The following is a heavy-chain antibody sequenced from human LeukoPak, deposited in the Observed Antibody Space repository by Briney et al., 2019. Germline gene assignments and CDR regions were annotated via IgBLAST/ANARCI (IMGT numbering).Heavy chain of an antibody. CDR2: INAGNGNT. J-gene: IGHJ5*02. Sequence: ASVKVSCEASGYTFTSYAMHWVRQAPGQRLEWMGWINAGNGNTKYSQKFQGRVTITRDTSASTAYMELSSLRSEDTAVYYCARDEGSSWPNWFDPWGQGTLVTVSS. V-gene: IGHV1-3*01. CDR1: GYTFTSYA. D-gene: IGHD6-13*01. CDR3: ARDEGSSWPNWFDP.